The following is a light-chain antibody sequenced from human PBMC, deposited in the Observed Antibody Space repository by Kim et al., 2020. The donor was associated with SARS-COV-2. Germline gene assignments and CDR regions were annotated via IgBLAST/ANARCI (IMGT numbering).Light chain of an antibody. CDR3: QQRNTWPFT. J-gene: IGKJ4*01. V-gene: IGKV3-11*01. CDR2: DAS. Sequence: PWERATLSCRASQSASSNLAWYQQKPGQAPSLLIYDASKRAAGIPARFSGSGSGTDFTLTISSLEPEDFAVYYCQQRNTWPFTFGGGTKVEIK. CDR1: QSASSN.